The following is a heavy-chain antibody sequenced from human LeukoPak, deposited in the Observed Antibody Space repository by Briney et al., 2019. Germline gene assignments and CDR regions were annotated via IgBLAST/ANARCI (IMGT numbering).Heavy chain of an antibody. CDR3: VLGSSSSGSGFFDY. CDR2: MNPNSSNT. J-gene: IGHJ4*02. D-gene: IGHD6-6*01. V-gene: IGHV1-8*02. Sequence: ASVKVSCKASGYTFTDYYMHWVRQAPGQGLEWMGWMNPNSSNTGYAQKFQGRVTMTRNTSISTAYMELSSLRSEDTAVYYCVLGSSSSGSGFFDYWGQGTLVTVSS. CDR1: GYTFTDYY.